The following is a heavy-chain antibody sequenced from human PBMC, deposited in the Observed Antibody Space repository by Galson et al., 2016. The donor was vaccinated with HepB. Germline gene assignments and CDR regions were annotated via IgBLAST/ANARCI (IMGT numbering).Heavy chain of an antibody. V-gene: IGHV3-23*01. J-gene: IGHJ4*02. D-gene: IGHD2/OR15-2a*01. CDR2: ISGGGDIT. Sequence: LEWVSGISGGGDITYYADSVMGRFTISRDNSKNTLYLQMNRLRDEDTAVYYCAKDEIGDFPDYFDYWGQGTLVTVSS. CDR3: AKDEIGDFPDYFDY.